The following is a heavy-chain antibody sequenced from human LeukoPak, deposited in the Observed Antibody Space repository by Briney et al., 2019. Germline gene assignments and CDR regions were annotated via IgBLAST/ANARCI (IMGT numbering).Heavy chain of an antibody. J-gene: IGHJ1*01. CDR1: GFPFSQYY. CDR3: TFLVREPQH. CDR2: IAGDGGDR. Sequence: PGGSLRLSCTVSGFPFSQYYMGWVRQAPGKGLQSVAYIAGDGGDRTYVDSVKGRFTISRDNAENSLYLQMNSLTAEDTATYFCTFLVREPQHWGRGTLVTVSS. V-gene: IGHV3-7*01. D-gene: IGHD3-10*01.